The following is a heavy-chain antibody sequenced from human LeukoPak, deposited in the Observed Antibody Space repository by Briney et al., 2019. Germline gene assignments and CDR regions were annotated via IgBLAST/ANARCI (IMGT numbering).Heavy chain of an antibody. Sequence: SETLSLTCTVSGGSISSGDYYWSWIRQPPGKGLEWIGYINYNGRTNYNPSLRSRVTISVDTSKNQFALKLSSVTAADTAVYYCAGTKVGFCSGGSCYRYFDYWGQGTPVIVSS. V-gene: IGHV4-30-4*01. CDR1: GGSISSGDYY. CDR2: INYNGRT. J-gene: IGHJ4*02. D-gene: IGHD2-15*01. CDR3: AGTKVGFCSGGSCYRYFDY.